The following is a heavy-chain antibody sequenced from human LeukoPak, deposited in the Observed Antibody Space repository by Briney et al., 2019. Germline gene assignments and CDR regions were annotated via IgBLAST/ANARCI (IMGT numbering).Heavy chain of an antibody. V-gene: IGHV4-4*07. J-gene: IGHJ4*02. CDR1: GGSISSYY. CDR2: IYTSGNT. D-gene: IGHD3-22*01. Sequence: SETLSLTCTVSGGSISSYYWSWIRQPPGKGLEWIGRIYTSGNTNYNPSLKSRVTMSVDTSKNQFSLKLSSVTAADTAVYYCARDRYYYDSSGYYGTGDFDYWGQGTLVTVSS. CDR3: ARDRYYYDSSGYYGTGDFDY.